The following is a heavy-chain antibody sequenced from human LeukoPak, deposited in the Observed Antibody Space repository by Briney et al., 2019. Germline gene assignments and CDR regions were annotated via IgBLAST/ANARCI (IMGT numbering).Heavy chain of an antibody. D-gene: IGHD3-16*01. Sequence: GGSLRLSCAASGFTFSSYWMTWVRQAPGKGLEWVANIKHNGDELNYVDSVEDRFTISRDNAMNSLYLHMTSLRAEDTAVYYCARELRTFDSWGQGTLVTVSS. CDR1: GFTFSSYW. CDR2: IKHNGDEL. CDR3: ARELRTFDS. V-gene: IGHV3-7*01. J-gene: IGHJ4*02.